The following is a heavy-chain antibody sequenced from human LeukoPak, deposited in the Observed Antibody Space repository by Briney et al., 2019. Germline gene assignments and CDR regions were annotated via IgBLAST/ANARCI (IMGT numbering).Heavy chain of an antibody. CDR1: GVSISSSSYY. Sequence: SETLSLTCTVSGVSISSSSYYWGWIRQPPEKGLEWIGSIYYSGSTYYNPSLKSRVTISVDTSKNQFSLKLSSVTAADTAVYYCAARGYWGQGTLVTVSS. CDR2: IYYSGST. V-gene: IGHV4-39*01. J-gene: IGHJ4*02. CDR3: AARGY.